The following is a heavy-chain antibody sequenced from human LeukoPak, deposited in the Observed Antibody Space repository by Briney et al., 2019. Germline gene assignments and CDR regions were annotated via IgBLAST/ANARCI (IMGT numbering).Heavy chain of an antibody. CDR3: ATDPLDY. V-gene: IGHV3-48*03. CDR2: ISSSGSTI. Sequence: GGSLRLSCAASRFTFSSYEMNWVRQAPGKGLEWVSYISSSGSTIYYADSEKRRFTISRDNAKNSLYLQMNSLRAEDTAVYFCATDPLDYWGQGTLVTVSS. CDR1: RFTFSSYE. J-gene: IGHJ4*02.